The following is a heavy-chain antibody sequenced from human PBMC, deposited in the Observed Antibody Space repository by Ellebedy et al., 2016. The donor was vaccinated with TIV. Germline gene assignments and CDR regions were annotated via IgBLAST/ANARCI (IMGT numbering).Heavy chain of an antibody. V-gene: IGHV3-23*01. J-gene: IGHJ6*02. CDR3: AKSTGLYGGLDYYGMDV. D-gene: IGHD4-23*01. CDR1: GFTFSSYA. Sequence: GGSLRLSXAASGFTFSSYAMSWVRQAPGKGLEWVSAISGSGGSTYYADSVKGRFTISRDNSKNTLYLQMNSLRAEDTAVYYCAKSTGLYGGLDYYGMDVWGQGTTVTVSS. CDR2: ISGSGGST.